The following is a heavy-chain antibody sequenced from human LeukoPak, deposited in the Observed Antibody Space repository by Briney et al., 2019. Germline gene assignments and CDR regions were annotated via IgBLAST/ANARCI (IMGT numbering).Heavy chain of an antibody. CDR3: ARTMYITGSSDFDY. D-gene: IGHD1-26*01. CDR1: GFTFNIYA. J-gene: IGHJ4*02. Sequence: SGGSLRLSCAASGFTFNIYAMHWVRQAPGKGLEWVAVISYDGSKTYYADSVKVRFTISRDNSKNTLYLQMNSLRAEDTALYYCARTMYITGSSDFDYWGQGTLVTVSS. CDR2: ISYDGSKT. V-gene: IGHV3-30-3*01.